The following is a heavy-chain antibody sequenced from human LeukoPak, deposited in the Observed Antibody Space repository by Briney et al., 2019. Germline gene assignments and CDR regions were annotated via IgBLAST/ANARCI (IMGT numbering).Heavy chain of an antibody. CDR1: GFSFSTYG. CDR3: AIVPDYYDSSGYDY. V-gene: IGHV3-23*01. Sequence: QAGGSLRLSCVVSGFSFSTYGMHWVRQAPGKGLEWVSAISGSGGSTYYADSVKGRFTISRDNSKNTLYLQMNSLRAEDTAVYYCAIVPDYYDSSGYDYWGQGTLVTVSS. D-gene: IGHD3-22*01. J-gene: IGHJ4*02. CDR2: ISGSGGST.